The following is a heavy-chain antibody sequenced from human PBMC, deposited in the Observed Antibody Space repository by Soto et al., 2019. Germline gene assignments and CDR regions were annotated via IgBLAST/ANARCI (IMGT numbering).Heavy chain of an antibody. J-gene: IGHJ2*01. CDR2: IIPILGIA. V-gene: IGHV1-69*02. D-gene: IGHD3-22*01. CDR3: ARVASGYYQSYWYFDL. Sequence: QVQLVQSGAEVKKPGSSVKVSCKASGGTFSSYTISWVRQAPGQGLEWMGRIIPILGIANYAQKFQGRVTITXXHXAXXAYMELSGLRAEDTAVYYCARVASGYYQSYWYFDLWGRGTLVTVSS. CDR1: GGTFSSYT.